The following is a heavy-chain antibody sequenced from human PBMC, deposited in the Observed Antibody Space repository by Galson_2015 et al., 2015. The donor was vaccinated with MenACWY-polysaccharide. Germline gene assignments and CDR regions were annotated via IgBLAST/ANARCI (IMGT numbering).Heavy chain of an antibody. Sequence: SVKVSCKASGYTFTSYDINWVRQATGQGLQWLGWMNPNTGNTGYVQKFQGRVTMTRNTSISTAYMELNSLRAEDTAVYYCVRMGGGYRTNWNFDLWGRGTLVTVSS. J-gene: IGHJ2*01. V-gene: IGHV1-8*01. CDR1: GYTFTSYD. D-gene: IGHD5-12*01. CDR2: MNPNTGNT. CDR3: VRMGGGYRTNWNFDL.